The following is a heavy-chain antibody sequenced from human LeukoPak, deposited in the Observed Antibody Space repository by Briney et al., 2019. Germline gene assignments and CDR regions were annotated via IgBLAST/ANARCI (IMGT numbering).Heavy chain of an antibody. CDR3: AKESGYSYGRHYYYYMDV. CDR2: IWYDGSNK. J-gene: IGHJ6*03. D-gene: IGHD5-18*01. Sequence: GGSLRLSCAASGFTFSSYGMHWVRQAPGKGLEWVAVIWYDGSNKYYADSVKGRFTISRDNSKNTLYLQMDSLRAEDAAVYYCAKESGYSYGRHYYYYMDVRGKGTTVTVSS. CDR1: GFTFSSYG. V-gene: IGHV3-33*06.